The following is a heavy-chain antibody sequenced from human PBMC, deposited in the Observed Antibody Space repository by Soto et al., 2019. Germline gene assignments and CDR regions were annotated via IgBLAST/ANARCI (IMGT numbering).Heavy chain of an antibody. V-gene: IGHV3-7*01. CDR3: ARVNFWSGYLYYIDV. Sequence: GGSLRLSCAASGFTFSSYWMSWVRQAPGKGLEWVANIKQDGSEKYYVDSVKGRFTISRDNAKNSLYLQMNSLRAEDTAVYYCARVNFWSGYLYYIDVWGKGTTVTVSS. CDR2: IKQDGSEK. CDR1: GFTFSSYW. J-gene: IGHJ6*03. D-gene: IGHD3-3*01.